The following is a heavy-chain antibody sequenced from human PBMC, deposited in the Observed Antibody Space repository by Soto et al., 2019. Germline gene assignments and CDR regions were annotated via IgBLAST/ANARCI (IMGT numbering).Heavy chain of an antibody. CDR1: GYSFHNSG. J-gene: IGHJ5*01. CDR3: SKNGTTGFAS. V-gene: IGHV1-18*01. CDR2: ISVLNGYA. Sequence: QVQLVQSGPELKKPGASVKVSCKTSGYSFHNSGISWVRQAPGQGLEWMGWISVLNGYAHYGQKFQGRVIRTADTFTSTAYMELRGLRSDDTAMYYCSKNGTTGFASWGQGTPVTVSS. D-gene: IGHD1-1*01.